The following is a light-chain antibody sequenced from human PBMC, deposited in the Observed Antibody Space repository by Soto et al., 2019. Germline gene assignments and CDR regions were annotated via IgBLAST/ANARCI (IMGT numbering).Light chain of an antibody. Sequence: EIVMTQSPATLSVSPGESATLSCRASQSVSSNLAWYQQKPGQAPRLLIYGASTRATGIPARFSGSGSGTEFTLTISSLQSEDVAVYYFQQYNNWPLTFGGGTKVEIK. J-gene: IGKJ4*01. CDR3: QQYNNWPLT. CDR2: GAS. CDR1: QSVSSN. V-gene: IGKV3-15*01.